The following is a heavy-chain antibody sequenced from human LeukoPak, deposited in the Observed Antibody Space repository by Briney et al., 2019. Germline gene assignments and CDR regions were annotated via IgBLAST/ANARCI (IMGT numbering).Heavy chain of an antibody. J-gene: IGHJ4*02. CDR3: ARNPTYYDFWSGYYTAGYFDY. Sequence: SETLSLTCTVSGYSISSGYYWGWIRQPPGKGLEWIGSIYYSGSTYYNPSLKSRVTISVDTSKNQFSLKLSSVTAADTAVYYCARNPTYYDFWSGYYTAGYFDYWGQGTLVTVSS. CDR2: IYYSGST. D-gene: IGHD3-3*01. V-gene: IGHV4-38-2*02. CDR1: GYSISSGYY.